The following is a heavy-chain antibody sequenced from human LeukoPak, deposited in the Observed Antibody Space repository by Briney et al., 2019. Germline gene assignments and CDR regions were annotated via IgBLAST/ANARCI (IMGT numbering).Heavy chain of an antibody. V-gene: IGHV3-11*01. Sequence: PGGSLRLSCAASGFTFSDYYMSWIRQAPGKGLEWVSYISSSGSTIYYADSVKGRFTISRDNAKNSLYLQMNSLRAEDTAVYYCAKAQSPDWGSSGYYYYYMDVWGKGTTVTISS. CDR1: GFTFSDYY. J-gene: IGHJ6*03. D-gene: IGHD7-27*01. CDR2: ISSSGSTI. CDR3: AKAQSPDWGSSGYYYYYMDV.